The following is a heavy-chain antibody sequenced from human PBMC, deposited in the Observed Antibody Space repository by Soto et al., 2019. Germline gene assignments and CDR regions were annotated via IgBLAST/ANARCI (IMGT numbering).Heavy chain of an antibody. CDR2: ISWNSGSI. V-gene: IGHV3-9*01. CDR3: AKSCIAAAGTDDYYYYGMDV. Sequence: EVQLVESGGGLVQPGRSLRLSCAASGFTFDDYAMHWVRQAPGKGLEWVSGISWNSGSIGYADSVKGRFTISRDNAKNSLYLQMNSLRAEDTALYYCAKSCIAAAGTDDYYYYGMDVWGQGTTVTVSS. D-gene: IGHD6-13*01. J-gene: IGHJ6*02. CDR1: GFTFDDYA.